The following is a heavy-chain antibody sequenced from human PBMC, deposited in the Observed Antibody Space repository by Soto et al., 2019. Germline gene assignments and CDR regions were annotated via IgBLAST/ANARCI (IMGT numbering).Heavy chain of an antibody. CDR1: GFTFSNAW. J-gene: IGHJ4*02. D-gene: IGHD1-26*01. CDR2: IKSKTDGGTT. V-gene: IGHV3-15*07. CDR3: TTRIVVDWARIVGATTDY. Sequence: GGSLRLSCAASGFTFSNAWMNWVRQTPGKGLEWVGRIKSKTDGGTTDYAAPVKGRFTISRDDSKNTLYLQMNSLKTEDTAVYYCTTRIVVDWARIVGATTDYWGQGTLVTISS.